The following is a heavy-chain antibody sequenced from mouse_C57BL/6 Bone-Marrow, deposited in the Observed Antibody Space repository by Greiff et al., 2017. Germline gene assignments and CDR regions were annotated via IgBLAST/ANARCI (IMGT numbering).Heavy chain of an antibody. Sequence: QVQLQQSGAELMKPGASVKLSCKATGYTFTGYWIEWVKQRPGHGLEWIGEILTGSGSTNYNEKFKGKATFTADTSSNTAYMQLSSLTTEDSAIYYCARGLYYYGSSYSHWYFDVWGTGTTVTVSS. CDR1: GYTFTGYW. CDR3: ARGLYYYGSSYSHWYFDV. J-gene: IGHJ1*03. CDR2: ILTGSGST. V-gene: IGHV1-9*01. D-gene: IGHD1-1*01.